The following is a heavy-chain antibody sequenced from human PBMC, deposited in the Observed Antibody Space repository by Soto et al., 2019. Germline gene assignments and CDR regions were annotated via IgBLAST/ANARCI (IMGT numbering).Heavy chain of an antibody. CDR2: ISSSSSTI. V-gene: IGHV3-48*01. Sequence: GGSLRLSCAASGFTFSSYSMNWVRQAPGKGLEWVSYISSSSSTIYYADSVKGRFTISRDNAKNSLYLQMNSLRAEDTAVYYCARTQQHSSWYVDAFDIWGQGTMVTVSS. D-gene: IGHD6-13*01. CDR1: GFTFSSYS. CDR3: ARTQQHSSWYVDAFDI. J-gene: IGHJ3*02.